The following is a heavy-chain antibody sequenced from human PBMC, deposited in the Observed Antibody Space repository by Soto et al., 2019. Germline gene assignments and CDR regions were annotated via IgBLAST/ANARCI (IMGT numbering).Heavy chain of an antibody. Sequence: EVQLLESGGGLVQPGGSLRLSCAASGFTFSSYAMSWVRQAPGKGLEWVSAISGSGGSTYYADSVKGRFTISRDNSKNTLYLQMNSLRAEDMAVYYCAKDRLTYYYDSSGQGGFDIWGQGTMVTVSS. CDR1: GFTFSSYA. CDR3: AKDRLTYYYDSSGQGGFDI. J-gene: IGHJ3*02. CDR2: ISGSGGST. V-gene: IGHV3-23*01. D-gene: IGHD3-22*01.